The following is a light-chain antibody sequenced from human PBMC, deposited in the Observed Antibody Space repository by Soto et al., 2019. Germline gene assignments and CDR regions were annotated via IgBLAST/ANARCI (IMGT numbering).Light chain of an antibody. CDR1: QGISNW. V-gene: IGKV1-12*01. J-gene: IGKJ3*01. CDR3: QEANSFSGT. CDR2: AAF. Sequence: DIQMTQSPSYVSASVGDRVTITCRASQGISNWIAWYQQKPGTAPRLLIYAAFTLQSGVPSRFSGSGSGTHFTLTISSLQPEDFATYYCQEANSFSGTFGPGTKV.